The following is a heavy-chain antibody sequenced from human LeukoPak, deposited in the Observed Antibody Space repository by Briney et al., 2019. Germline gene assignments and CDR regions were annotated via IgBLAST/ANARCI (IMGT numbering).Heavy chain of an antibody. J-gene: IGHJ4*02. CDR1: EFSFSRYD. Sequence: GGSLRLSCAASEFSFSRYDMSWVRQTLEKGLEWVSSISGDGVTFYADSVKGRFTISRDKSKNTLYLQMNSLRTDDTAIYYCAKGPNFGSWRAVHYWGQGSLVTVSS. CDR2: ISGDGVT. V-gene: IGHV3-23*01. D-gene: IGHD3-10*01. CDR3: AKGPNFGSWRAVHY.